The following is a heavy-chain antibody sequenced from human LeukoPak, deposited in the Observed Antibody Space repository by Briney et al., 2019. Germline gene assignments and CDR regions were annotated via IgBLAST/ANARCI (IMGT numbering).Heavy chain of an antibody. J-gene: IGHJ4*02. V-gene: IGHV3-30-3*01. CDR2: ISYDGSNK. Sequence: GGSLRLSCAASGFTFSSYAMPWVRQAPGKGLEWVAVISYDGSNKYYADSVKGRFTISRDNSKNTLYLQMNSLRAEDTAVYYCAREARWLQLSAFDYWGQGTLVTVSS. CDR3: AREARWLQLSAFDY. D-gene: IGHD5-24*01. CDR1: GFTFSSYA.